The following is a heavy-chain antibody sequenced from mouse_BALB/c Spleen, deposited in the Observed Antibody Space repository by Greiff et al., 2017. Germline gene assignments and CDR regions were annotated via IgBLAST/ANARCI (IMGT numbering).Heavy chain of an antibody. Sequence: EVKLVESGPSLVKPSQTLSLTCSVTGYSITSGYWNWIRKFPGNKLEYMGYISYSGSTYYNPSLKSRLSITRDTSTNQYYMQLNSVTTDDTATYYCARYRDYYGDLDYWGQGTTLTVSS. CDR2: ISYSGST. D-gene: IGHD1-2*01. CDR3: ARYRDYYGDLDY. V-gene: IGHV3-8*02. J-gene: IGHJ2*01. CDR1: GYSITSGY.